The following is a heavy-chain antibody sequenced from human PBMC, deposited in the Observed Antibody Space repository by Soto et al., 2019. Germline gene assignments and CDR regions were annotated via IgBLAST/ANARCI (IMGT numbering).Heavy chain of an antibody. Sequence: PGESLKISCKGSGYSFTSYWIGWVRQMPGKGLEWMGIIYPGDSDTRYSPSFQGQVTISADKSISTAYLQWSSLKASDTAMYYCASAGFHNYDSSATAPRELDYWGQGTLVTVSS. J-gene: IGHJ4*02. CDR1: GYSFTSYW. CDR3: ASAGFHNYDSSATAPRELDY. V-gene: IGHV5-51*01. CDR2: IYPGDSDT. D-gene: IGHD3-22*01.